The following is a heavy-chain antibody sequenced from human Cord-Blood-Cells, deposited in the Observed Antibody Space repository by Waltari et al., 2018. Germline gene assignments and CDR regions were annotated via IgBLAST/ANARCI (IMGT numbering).Heavy chain of an antibody. CDR2: IIPILGIA. CDR3: ARGWDAGITFDAFDI. V-gene: IGHV1-69*09. Sequence: QVQLVQSGVEVKKPGSSVKVSCKASGGTFSSYAISWVRQDPGQGLEWMGRIIPILGIANHAQKFQGRVTITADKSTSTAYMELSSLRSEDTAVYYCARGWDAGITFDAFDIWGQGTMVTVSS. CDR1: GGTFSSYA. J-gene: IGHJ3*02. D-gene: IGHD3-10*01.